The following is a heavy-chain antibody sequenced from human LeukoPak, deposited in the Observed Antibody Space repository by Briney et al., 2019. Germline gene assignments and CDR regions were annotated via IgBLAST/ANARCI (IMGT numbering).Heavy chain of an antibody. CDR1: GFTFSSYA. V-gene: IGHV3-23*01. CDR2: IDGSGIST. J-gene: IGHJ4*02. D-gene: IGHD2-2*01. CDR3: AKGGGGRYCSSTSCPLGY. Sequence: GGSLRLSCAASGFTFSSYAMSWVRQAPGKGLEWVSTIDGSGISTYNADSVKGHFTISRDNSKNTLYLQMNSLRAEDTAVYYCAKGGGGRYCSSTSCPLGYWGQGTLVTVSS.